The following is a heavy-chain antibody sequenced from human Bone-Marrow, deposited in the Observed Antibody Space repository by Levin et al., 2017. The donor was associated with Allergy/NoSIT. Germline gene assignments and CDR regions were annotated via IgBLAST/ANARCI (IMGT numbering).Heavy chain of an antibody. CDR1: GGSISSSNW. CDR3: ARKATYYDILTGYYSYYYYYYYMDV. Sequence: GSLRLSCAVSGGSISSSNWWSWVRQPPGKGLEWIGEIYHSGSTNYNPSLKSRVTISVDKSKNQFSLKLSSVTAADTAVYYCARKATYYDILTGYYSYYYYYYYMDVWGKGTTVTVSS. CDR2: IYHSGST. V-gene: IGHV4-4*02. D-gene: IGHD3-9*01. J-gene: IGHJ6*03.